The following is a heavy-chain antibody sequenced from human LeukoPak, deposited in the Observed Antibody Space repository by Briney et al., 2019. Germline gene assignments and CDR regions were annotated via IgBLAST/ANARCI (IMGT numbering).Heavy chain of an antibody. D-gene: IGHD5-12*01. CDR2: IYHSGST. CDR1: GGSISSGGYF. J-gene: IGHJ4*02. Sequence: SQTLSLTCAVSGGSISSGGYFWSWIRQPPGKGLEWIGYIYHSGSTYYNPSLKSRVTISVDRSKNQFSLKLSSVTAADTAVYYCASSGYDHDYWGQGTLVTVSS. V-gene: IGHV4-30-2*01. CDR3: ASSGYDHDY.